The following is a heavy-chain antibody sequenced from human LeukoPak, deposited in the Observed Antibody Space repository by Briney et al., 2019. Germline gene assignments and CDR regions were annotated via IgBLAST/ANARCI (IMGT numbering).Heavy chain of an antibody. CDR3: ARDSGASGPSGRFDP. D-gene: IGHD3-10*01. Sequence: GGSLRLSCAASGFTFSNYNMNWVRQAPGKGLEWVSFISSSSTYILYAASVRGRFTISRDKANNSLYLQMNSLRAEDTAVYYCARDSGASGPSGRFDPWGQGTLVTVSS. V-gene: IGHV3-21*01. CDR1: GFTFSNYN. CDR2: ISSSSTYI. J-gene: IGHJ5*02.